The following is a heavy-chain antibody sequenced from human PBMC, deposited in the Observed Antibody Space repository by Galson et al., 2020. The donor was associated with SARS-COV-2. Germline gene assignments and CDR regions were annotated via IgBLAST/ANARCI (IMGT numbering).Heavy chain of an antibody. D-gene: IGHD4-17*01. V-gene: IGHV4-30-2*01. CDR1: GTSISSGSYS. J-gene: IGHJ3*02. Sequence: SETLSLTCAVSGTSISSGSYSWYWIRQPPGKGLEWIGFISHSGVTYYNPSLKSRVTISGDRSKNQFSLRLSSVTAADTAVYYCARLHYGEYAPEAFDIWGPGTRVTVAS. CDR3: ARLHYGEYAPEAFDI. CDR2: ISHSGVT.